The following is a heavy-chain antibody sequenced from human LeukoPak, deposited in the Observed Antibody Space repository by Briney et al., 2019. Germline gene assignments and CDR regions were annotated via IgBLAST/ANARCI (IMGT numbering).Heavy chain of an antibody. CDR3: ARHGLYGIAAAGTYY. D-gene: IGHD6-13*01. CDR2: IHNSGFS. J-gene: IGHJ4*02. Sequence: TPSETLSLTCSVYGGSFSDYYWSWIRQAPGKGLEWIGEIHNSGFSDYNPSLKSRVAMSADTSKNQFSLSLNSVTAADTAVYYCARHGLYGIAAAGTYYWGQGTLVTVSS. CDR1: GGSFSDYY. V-gene: IGHV4-34*01.